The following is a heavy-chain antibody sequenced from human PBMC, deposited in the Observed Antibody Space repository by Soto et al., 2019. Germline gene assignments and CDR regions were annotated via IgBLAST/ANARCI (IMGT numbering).Heavy chain of an antibody. D-gene: IGHD6-13*01. CDR3: ARVQQQLVARWFDP. J-gene: IGHJ5*02. V-gene: IGHV3-11*01. CDR2: ISSSGSTI. Sequence: GSLRLSCAASGFTFSDYYMSWIRQAPGKGLEWVSYISSSGSTIYYADSVKGRFTISRDNAKNSLYLQMNSLRAEDTAVYYCARVQQQLVARWFDPWGQGALVTVSS. CDR1: GFTFSDYY.